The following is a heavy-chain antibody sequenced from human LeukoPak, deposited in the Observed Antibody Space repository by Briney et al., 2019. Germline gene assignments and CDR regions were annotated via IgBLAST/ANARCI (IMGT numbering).Heavy chain of an antibody. CDR3: AKVARSYSSSWIFDY. J-gene: IGHJ4*02. D-gene: IGHD6-13*01. CDR2: ISWNSGSI. V-gene: IGHV3-9*03. CDR1: GFTFDDYA. Sequence: GRSLRLSCAASGFTFDDYAMHWVRQAPGKGLEWVSGISWNSGSIGYADSVKGRFTISRDNAKNSLYLQMNSLRAEDMALYYCAKVARSYSSSWIFDYWGQGTLVTVSS.